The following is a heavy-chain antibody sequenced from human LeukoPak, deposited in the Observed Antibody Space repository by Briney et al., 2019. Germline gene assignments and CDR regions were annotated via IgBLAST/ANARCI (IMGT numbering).Heavy chain of an antibody. CDR3: ARDWGHFDY. J-gene: IGHJ4*02. CDR1: GFAFSTYW. V-gene: IGHV3-7*01. D-gene: IGHD7-27*01. CDR2: IKQDGSEK. Sequence: PGGSLRLSCAASGFAFSTYWMSWVRQAPGKGLEWVANIKQDGSEKFYVDSVMGRFTISRDNARSSLYLQMNSLRAEDTAVYYCARDWGHFDYWGQGALVTVSS.